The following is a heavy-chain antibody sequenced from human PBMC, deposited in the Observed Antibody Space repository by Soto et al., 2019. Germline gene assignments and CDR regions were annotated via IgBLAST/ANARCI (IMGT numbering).Heavy chain of an antibody. V-gene: IGHV4-34*01. CDR3: ARGLTNYVYYYYYYMDV. D-gene: IGHD1-7*01. Sequence: SETLSLTCAVYGGSFSGYYWSWIRQPPGKGLEWIGEINHSGSTNYNPSLKSRVTISVDTSKNQFSLKLSSVTAADTAVYYCARGLTNYVYYYYYYMDVWGKGTTVTVSS. CDR2: INHSGST. CDR1: GGSFSGYY. J-gene: IGHJ6*03.